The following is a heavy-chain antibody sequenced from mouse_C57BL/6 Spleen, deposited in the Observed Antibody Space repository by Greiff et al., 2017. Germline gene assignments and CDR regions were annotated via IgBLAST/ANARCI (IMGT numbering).Heavy chain of an antibody. Sequence: EVQRVESEGGLVQPGSSMKLSCTASGFTFSDYYMAWVRQVPEKGLEWVANINYDGSSTYYLDSLKSRFIITRDNAKDILYLQMSSLKSEDTATYYCAREGPEGAMDYRGQGTSVTVSS. CDR3: AREGPEGAMDY. CDR2: INYDGSST. V-gene: IGHV5-16*01. CDR1: GFTFSDYY. J-gene: IGHJ4*01.